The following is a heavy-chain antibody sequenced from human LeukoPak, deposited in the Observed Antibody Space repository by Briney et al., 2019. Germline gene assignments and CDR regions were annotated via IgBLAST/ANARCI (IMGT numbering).Heavy chain of an antibody. Sequence: GGSLRLSCAVSGFTFRRHDMNWVRQAPGKGLEWISYISSGSTTLYYADSVKGRFTISRDNAKNSLYLQMNSLGAADTALYYCARGSGYSYGFTGRERTKSRLDYWGQGTLVTVSS. CDR2: ISSGSTTL. J-gene: IGHJ4*02. CDR3: ARGSGYSYGFTGRERTKSRLDY. V-gene: IGHV3-48*01. D-gene: IGHD5-18*01. CDR1: GFTFRRHD.